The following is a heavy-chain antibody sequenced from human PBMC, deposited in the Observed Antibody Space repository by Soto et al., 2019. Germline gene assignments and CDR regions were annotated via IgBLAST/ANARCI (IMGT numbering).Heavy chain of an antibody. D-gene: IGHD1-1*01. CDR1: GYSITNNG. CDR3: GKDIRSGSIDY. V-gene: IGHV3-33*06. Sequence: QVRLVQSGGGVVQPGRSLTPSCAASGYSITNNGMHWVRQAPGKGLEWVALIWAHGTDQYYADSVKGRFTVSRDTSTNTVYLQMNSLRAEDTARYYCGKDIRSGSIDYWGQGTLVTVSS. J-gene: IGHJ4*02. CDR2: IWAHGTDQ.